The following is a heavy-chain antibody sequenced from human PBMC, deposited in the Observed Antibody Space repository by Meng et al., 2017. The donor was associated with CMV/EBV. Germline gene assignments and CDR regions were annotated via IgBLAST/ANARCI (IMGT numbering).Heavy chain of an antibody. CDR2: INHSGST. CDR3: ARGGNWFDP. V-gene: IGHV4-34*01. J-gene: IGHJ5*02. CDR1: GGSFSGYY. Sequence: QGELQRLGAGLWQPWTSLAFTCAIYGGSFSGYYWSGIRQPPGKGLEWIGEINHSGSTKYNPSIKSRVTISVDTSKNQFSLKLSSVTAADTAVYYCARGGNWFDPWGQGTLVTVSS.